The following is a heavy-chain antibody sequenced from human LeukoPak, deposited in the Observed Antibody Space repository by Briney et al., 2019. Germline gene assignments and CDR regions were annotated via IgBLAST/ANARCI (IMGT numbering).Heavy chain of an antibody. CDR1: GYTFTSYG. Sequence: GASVKVSFKASGYTFTSYGISWVRQTPGQGVEWMGWISAYNGNTNYAQKLQGRVTMTIDTSTSTAYMELRSLRSDDTAVYYCAREGYSYPFDYWGQGTLVTVSS. CDR2: ISAYNGNT. J-gene: IGHJ4*02. CDR3: AREGYSYPFDY. V-gene: IGHV1-18*04. D-gene: IGHD5-18*01.